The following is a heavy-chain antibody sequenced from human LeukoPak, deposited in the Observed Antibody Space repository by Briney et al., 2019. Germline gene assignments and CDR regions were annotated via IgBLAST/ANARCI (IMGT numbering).Heavy chain of an antibody. D-gene: IGHD2-2*01. CDR3: ARDDCSSTSCAKHSNWFDP. CDR2: ISGSGGST. J-gene: IGHJ5*02. CDR1: GFTFSSYA. V-gene: IGHV3-23*01. Sequence: PGGSLRLSCAASGFTFSSYAMSWVRQAPGKGLEWVSAISGSGGSTYYADSAKGRFTISRDNSKNTLYLQMNSLRAEDTAVYYCARDDCSSTSCAKHSNWFDPWGQGTLVTVSS.